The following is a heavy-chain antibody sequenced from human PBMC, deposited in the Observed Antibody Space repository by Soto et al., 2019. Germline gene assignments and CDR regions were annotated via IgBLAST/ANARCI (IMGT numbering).Heavy chain of an antibody. CDR2: ISASNGNT. Sequence: QVQLVQSGAEVKKPGASVKVSCKASGYTFTSYGISWVRQAPGQGLEWMGWISASNGNTNYAQKIQGRGTMTTDTSTSTAYMVLRSLRSDDTAVYYCARDSSGWYGRYYFDYCGQGTLVTVSS. J-gene: IGHJ4*02. CDR1: GYTFTSYG. CDR3: ARDSSGWYGRYYFDY. D-gene: IGHD6-19*01. V-gene: IGHV1-18*01.